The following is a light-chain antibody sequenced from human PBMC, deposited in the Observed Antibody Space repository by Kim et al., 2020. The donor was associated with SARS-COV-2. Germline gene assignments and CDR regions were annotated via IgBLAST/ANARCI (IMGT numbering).Light chain of an antibody. CDR2: SAS. CDR1: QTIYKY. J-gene: IGKJ4*01. Sequence: DIQMTQSPSLSASVGQRVSIVCRASQTIYKYLDWYQQKSETAPKLLIYSASSLQSGAPPRFSGSGSGTNFTLTISSLQPEDFATYYCHQRYDIPLTFGGGTKVDIK. CDR3: HQRYDIPLT. V-gene: IGKV1-39*01.